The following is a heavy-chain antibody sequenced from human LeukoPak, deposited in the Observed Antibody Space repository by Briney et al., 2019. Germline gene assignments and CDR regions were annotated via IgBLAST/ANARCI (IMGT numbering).Heavy chain of an antibody. V-gene: IGHV3-66*01. D-gene: IGHD4-17*01. J-gene: IGHJ4*02. CDR2: IYSGGST. CDR3: ARTLKGDYGDY. Sequence: GGSLRLSCAASGFTVSSNYMSWVRQAPGKGLEWVSVIYSGGSTYYADSVKGRFIISRDNSKNTLYLQMNSLRAEDTAVYYCARTLKGDYGDYWGQGTLVTVSS. CDR1: GFTVSSNY.